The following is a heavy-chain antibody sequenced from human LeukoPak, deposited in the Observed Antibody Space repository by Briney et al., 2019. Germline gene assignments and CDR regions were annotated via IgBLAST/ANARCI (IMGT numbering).Heavy chain of an antibody. V-gene: IGHV3-30*02. D-gene: IGHD6-6*01. CDR1: GFTVSSNY. CDR3: AKEAYSSSGG. Sequence: PGGSLRLSCAASGFTVSSNYMSWVRQAPGKGLEWVAFIRYDGSNKYYADSVKGRFTISRDNSKNTLYLQMNSLRAEDTAVYYCAKEAYSSSGGWGQGTLVTVSS. J-gene: IGHJ4*02. CDR2: IRYDGSNK.